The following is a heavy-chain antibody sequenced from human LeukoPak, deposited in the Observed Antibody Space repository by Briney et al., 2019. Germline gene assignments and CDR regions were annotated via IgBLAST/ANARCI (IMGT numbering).Heavy chain of an antibody. J-gene: IGHJ5*02. V-gene: IGHV1-69*05. D-gene: IGHD3-3*01. CDR2: IIPIFGTA. CDR3: AKSLEWLSPLPDRGSWFDP. Sequence: ASVKVSCKASGGTFSSYAISWVRQAPGQGLEWMGGIIPIFGTANYAQKFQGRVTITTDESTSTAYMELSSLRSEDTAVYYCAKSLEWLSPLPDRGSWFDPWGQGTLVTVSS. CDR1: GGTFSSYA.